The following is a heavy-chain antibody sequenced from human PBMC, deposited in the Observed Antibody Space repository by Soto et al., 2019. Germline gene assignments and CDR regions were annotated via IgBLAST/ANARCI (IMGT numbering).Heavy chain of an antibody. CDR2: ITHVVGKA. D-gene: IGHD6-19*01. CDR1: GGTFSSYA. Sequence: SVKVSYKASGGTFSSYAISWVRQAPGQGLEWMGMITHVVGKANYAQKFKGRVTITGDNSKSTVYMELNSLRAEDTDVYYCAKADSSGWYAWYYYGMDVWGQGTTVTVSS. CDR3: AKADSSGWYAWYYYGMDV. V-gene: IGHV1-69*04. J-gene: IGHJ6*02.